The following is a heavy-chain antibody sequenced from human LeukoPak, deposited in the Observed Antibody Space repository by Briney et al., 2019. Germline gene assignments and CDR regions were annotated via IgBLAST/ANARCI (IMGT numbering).Heavy chain of an antibody. Sequence: GGSLRLSCAAPGFTLSSYWMSWVRQASGKGLEWVANIKEDGSEKYYVDSVKGRFTISRDNAKNSLYLHMNSLTAEDTAMYYCARDWVAGVPFDAFDIWGQGTMVSVSS. J-gene: IGHJ3*02. D-gene: IGHD3-10*01. V-gene: IGHV3-7*03. CDR1: GFTLSSYW. CDR2: IKEDGSEK. CDR3: ARDWVAGVPFDAFDI.